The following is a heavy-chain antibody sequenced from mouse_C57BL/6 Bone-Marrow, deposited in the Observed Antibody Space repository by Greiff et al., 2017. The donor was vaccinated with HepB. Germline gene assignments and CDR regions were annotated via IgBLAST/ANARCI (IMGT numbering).Heavy chain of an antibody. CDR3: ARLQLGGGEWAMDY. CDR2: INSDGGST. V-gene: IGHV5-2*01. CDR1: EYEFPSHD. D-gene: IGHD4-1*02. J-gene: IGHJ4*01. Sequence: EVQRVESGGGLVQPGESLKLSCESNEYEFPSHDMSWVRKTPEKRLELVAAINSDGGSTYYPDTMERRFIISRDNTKKTLYLQMSSLRSEDTALYYCARLQLGGGEWAMDYWGQGTSVTVSS.